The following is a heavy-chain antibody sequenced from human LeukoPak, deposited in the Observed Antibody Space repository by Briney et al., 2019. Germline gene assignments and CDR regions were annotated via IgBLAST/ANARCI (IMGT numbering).Heavy chain of an antibody. V-gene: IGHV3-53*01. CDR3: ARGIRDCSRTTCYQPFDY. Sequence: GGSLRLSCAASGLIVSNNYMSWVRQAPGKGLEWVSIVYSGGHTYYADSAKGRLTISRDKSKNTLYLQMSSLRAEDTAVYYCARGIRDCSRTTCYQPFDYWGQGALVTVSS. J-gene: IGHJ4*02. CDR2: VYSGGHT. CDR1: GLIVSNNY. D-gene: IGHD2-2*01.